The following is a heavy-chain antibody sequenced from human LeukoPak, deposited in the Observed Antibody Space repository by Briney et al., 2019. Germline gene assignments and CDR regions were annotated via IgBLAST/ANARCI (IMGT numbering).Heavy chain of an antibody. CDR2: INDSGST. Sequence: SETLSLTCAVYGVSFSGYFWNWIRQPPGKGLEWIGEINDSGSTNYNSSLNSRVIISVDTSKNQFSLKLRSVTAADTAVYYCARTNSPQRSRPFGYWGQGSLATVSS. J-gene: IGHJ4*02. CDR3: ARTNSPQRSRPFGY. D-gene: IGHD4-23*01. CDR1: GVSFSGYF. V-gene: IGHV4-34*01.